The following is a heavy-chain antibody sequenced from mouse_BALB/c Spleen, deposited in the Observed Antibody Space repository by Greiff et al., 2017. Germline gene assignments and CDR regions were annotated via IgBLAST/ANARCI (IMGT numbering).Heavy chain of an antibody. CDR1: GFSLTSYG. Sequence: VKLVESGPGLVAPSQSLSITCTVSGFSLTSYGVHWVRQPPGKGLEWLGVIWAGGSTNYNSALMSRLSISKDNSKSQVFLKMNSLQTDDTAMYYCAREGTTVVATEAYWGQGTLVTVSA. D-gene: IGHD1-1*01. CDR2: IWAGGST. CDR3: AREGTTVVATEAY. V-gene: IGHV2-9*02. J-gene: IGHJ3*01.